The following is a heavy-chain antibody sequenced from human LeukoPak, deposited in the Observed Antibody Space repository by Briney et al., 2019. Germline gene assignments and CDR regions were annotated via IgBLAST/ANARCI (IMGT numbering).Heavy chain of an antibody. D-gene: IGHD1-26*01. J-gene: IGHJ4*01. V-gene: IGHV3-7*01. CDR2: IKQDGNEK. Sequence: GGSLRLSCEASGFNFGSYWMSWVRQAPGKGLEWVANIKQDGNEKYYVDSVEGRFTISGDNAKNSVHLQMSSLRAEDTAVYYCATGFSFVQGRFDYWGQGILVTVSS. CDR1: GFNFGSYW. CDR3: ATGFSFVQGRFDY.